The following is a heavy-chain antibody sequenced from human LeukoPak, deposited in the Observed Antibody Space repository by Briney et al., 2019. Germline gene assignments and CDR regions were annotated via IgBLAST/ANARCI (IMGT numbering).Heavy chain of an antibody. Sequence: PGGSLRLSCAASGFTFSNFWMSWVRQAPGKGLEWVSAISGSGGSTYYADSAKGRFTISRDNSKNTLYLQMNSLRAEDTAVYYCAKVDDFWSGWYYFDYWGQGTLVTVSS. CDR3: AKVDDFWSGWYYFDY. CDR2: ISGSGGST. CDR1: GFTFSNFW. J-gene: IGHJ4*02. D-gene: IGHD3-3*01. V-gene: IGHV3-23*01.